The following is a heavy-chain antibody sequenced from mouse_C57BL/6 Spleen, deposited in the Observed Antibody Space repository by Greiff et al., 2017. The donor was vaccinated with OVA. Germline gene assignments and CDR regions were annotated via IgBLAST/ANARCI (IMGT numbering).Heavy chain of an antibody. J-gene: IGHJ3*01. CDR2: IRLKSDNYAT. V-gene: IGHV6-3*01. CDR3: TYYDGGFAY. CDR1: GFTFSNYW. D-gene: IGHD2-4*01. Sequence: EVMLVESGGGLVQPGGSMKLSCVASGFTFSNYWMNWVRQSPEKGLEWVAQIRLKSDNYATHYAESVKGRFTISRDDSKSSVYLQMNNLRAEDTGIYYCTYYDGGFAYWGQGTLVTVSA.